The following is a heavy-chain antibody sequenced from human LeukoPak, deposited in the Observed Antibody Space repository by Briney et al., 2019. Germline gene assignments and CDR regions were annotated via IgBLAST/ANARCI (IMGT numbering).Heavy chain of an antibody. CDR2: IKEDGREK. V-gene: IGHV3-7*01. CDR3: ARGRYSSSWYISRDY. D-gene: IGHD6-13*01. CDR1: AFTFSSYW. J-gene: IGHJ4*02. Sequence: PGGSLRLSCAASAFTFSSYWMTWVRQAPAKGLDWVANIKEDGREKYYVDSVKGRFTIYRDNAKNSLYLQMNSLRAEDTAVYYCARGRYSSSWYISRDYWGQGTLVTVSS.